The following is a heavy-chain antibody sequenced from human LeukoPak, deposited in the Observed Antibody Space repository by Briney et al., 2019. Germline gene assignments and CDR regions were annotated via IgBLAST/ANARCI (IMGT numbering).Heavy chain of an antibody. CDR3: ARDRSDSPFDY. CDR1: GFTFSSYW. J-gene: IGHJ4*02. D-gene: IGHD2-15*01. V-gene: IGHV3-7*01. CDR2: IKHDGSET. Sequence: PGGSLRLSCAASGFTFSSYWMSWVRQAPGKGLEWVVNIKHDGSETHYVDSVKGRFTISRDNAKNSLYLQMNSLSAEDTALYYCARDRSDSPFDYWGQGTLVTVSS.